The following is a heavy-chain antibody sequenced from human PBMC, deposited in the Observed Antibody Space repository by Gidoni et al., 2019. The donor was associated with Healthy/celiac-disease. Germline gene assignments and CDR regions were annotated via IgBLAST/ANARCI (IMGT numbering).Heavy chain of an antibody. CDR3: ARDFGVATVTNVGY. D-gene: IGHD5-12*01. Sequence: QVQLVESGGGVVQPGRSLRLSCAASGFTFSSYAMHWVRQAPGKGLEWVAVISYDGSNKYYADSVKGRFTISRDNSKNTLYLQMNSLRAEDTAVYYCARDFGVATVTNVGYWGQGTLVTVSS. CDR1: GFTFSSYA. CDR2: ISYDGSNK. J-gene: IGHJ4*02. V-gene: IGHV3-30-3*01.